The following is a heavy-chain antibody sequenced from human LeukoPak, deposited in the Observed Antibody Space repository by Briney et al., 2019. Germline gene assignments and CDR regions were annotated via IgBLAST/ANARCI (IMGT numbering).Heavy chain of an antibody. CDR2: TYHSGST. V-gene: IGHV4-30-2*01. Sequence: PSETLSLTCTVSGGSISSGGYYWSWIRQPPGKGLEWIGYTYHSGSTYYNPSLKSRVTISVDRSKNQFSLKLSSVTAADTAVYYCARGETGIAAAGTWSQSWFDPWGQGTLVTVSS. D-gene: IGHD6-13*01. CDR1: GGSISSGGYY. J-gene: IGHJ5*02. CDR3: ARGETGIAAAGTWSQSWFDP.